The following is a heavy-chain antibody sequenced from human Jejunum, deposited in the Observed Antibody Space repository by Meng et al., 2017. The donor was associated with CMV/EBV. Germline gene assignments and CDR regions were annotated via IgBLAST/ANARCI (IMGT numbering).Heavy chain of an antibody. V-gene: IGHV3-66*02. J-gene: IGHJ6*02. D-gene: IGHD3-10*01. Sequence: FTVNRNFMTWVRQAPGKGLEWVAVSYSAGMTYYADSVKGRFTISRDNSKNTMYLQMNGLRLEDTAMYYCATEVAVRNYFSYGMDVWGQGTAVTVSS. CDR1: FTVNRNF. CDR2: SYSAGMT. CDR3: ATEVAVRNYFSYGMDV.